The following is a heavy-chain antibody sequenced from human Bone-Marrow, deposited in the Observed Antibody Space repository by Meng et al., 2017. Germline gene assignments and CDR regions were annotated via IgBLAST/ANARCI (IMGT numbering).Heavy chain of an antibody. CDR3: ASLDSGGYASPYGIDV. CDR1: GYTFSSYA. J-gene: IGHJ6*02. CDR2: IIPSFGTA. D-gene: IGHD3-22*01. V-gene: IGHV1-69*05. Sequence: SVKVSCKASGYTFSSYAIRWVRQAPGQGLEWMGGIIPSFGTANYAQKFQGRVTITTDESTSTAYMELSSLRSEVTAVYYCASLDSGGYASPYGIDVWGQGTTVTVSS.